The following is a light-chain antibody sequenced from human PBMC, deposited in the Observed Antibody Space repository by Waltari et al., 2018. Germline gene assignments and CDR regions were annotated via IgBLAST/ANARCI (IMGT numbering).Light chain of an antibody. J-gene: IGLJ3*02. V-gene: IGLV1-51*01. CDR2: DNN. CDR3: GTWDSSLSAVL. Sequence: QSVLTQPPSVSAAPGQKVTISCSGSTSNIGNNYVSWYQQFPGTAPKLLIYDNNKRPSEIPDRFSGSKSGTSATLGIAGLQTGDEADYYCGTWDSSLSAVLFGGGT. CDR1: TSNIGNNY.